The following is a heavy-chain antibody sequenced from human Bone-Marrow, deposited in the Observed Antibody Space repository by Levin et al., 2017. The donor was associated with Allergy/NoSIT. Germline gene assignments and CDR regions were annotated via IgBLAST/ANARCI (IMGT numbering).Heavy chain of an antibody. CDR3: ARVPGFIVGAFDI. D-gene: IGHD2-15*01. CDR2: IYYSGST. Sequence: SQTLSLTCTVSGGSISSGGYYWSWIRQHPGKGLEWIGYIYYSGSTYYNPSLKSRVTISVDTSKNQFSLKLSSVTAADTAVYYCARVPGFIVGAFDIWGQGTMVTVSS. J-gene: IGHJ3*02. CDR1: GGSISSGGYY. V-gene: IGHV4-31*03.